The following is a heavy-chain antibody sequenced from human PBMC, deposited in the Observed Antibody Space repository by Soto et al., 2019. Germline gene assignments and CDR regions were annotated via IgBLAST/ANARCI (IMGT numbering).Heavy chain of an antibody. J-gene: IGHJ4*02. D-gene: IGHD3-16*01. V-gene: IGHV4-61*01. Sequence: SETLSLTCTVSGGSVSSGSYYWSWIRQPPGKGLEWIGYIYYGGSTNYNPSLKSRVTISVDTSKNQFSLKLSSVTAADTAVYYCAKDRGTYAAYSTERHWGQGTVVP. CDR3: AKDRGTYAAYSTERH. CDR1: GGSVSSGSYY. CDR2: IYYGGST.